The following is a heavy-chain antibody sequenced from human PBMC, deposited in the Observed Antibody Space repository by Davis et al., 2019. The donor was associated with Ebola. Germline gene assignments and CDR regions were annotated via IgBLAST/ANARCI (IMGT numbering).Heavy chain of an antibody. CDR2: IYNTGNT. CDR3: ARYHNSWAPQSGLRRAFDF. Sequence: GSLRLSCTVSGVSIHNYFWSWIRQPPGKGLEWIGYIYNTGNTYYNPSLRSRVTISMDTSNYQFSLRLNSLTAADTAVYFCARYHNSWAPQSGLRRAFDFWGQGTMVTVSS. CDR1: GVSIHNYF. D-gene: IGHD1-1*01. J-gene: IGHJ3*01. V-gene: IGHV4-59*08.